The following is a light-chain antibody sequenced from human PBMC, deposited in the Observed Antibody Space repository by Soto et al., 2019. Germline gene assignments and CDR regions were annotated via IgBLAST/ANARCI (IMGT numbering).Light chain of an antibody. CDR2: GAS. V-gene: IGKV1-5*03. CDR1: QAIGNW. Sequence: DIQMTQSPSTLTASVGDRVSITCRASQAIGNWLAWYQQKPGKPPSLLIYGASGLQSGVPSTFSGSGSGTDFALAISSLRPDDYANYYCQQYNTYPVTFGQGTQVEI. CDR3: QQYNTYPVT. J-gene: IGKJ1*01.